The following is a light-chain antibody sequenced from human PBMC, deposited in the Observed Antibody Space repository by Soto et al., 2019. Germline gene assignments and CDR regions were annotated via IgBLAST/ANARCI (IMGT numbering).Light chain of an antibody. J-gene: IGKJ2*01. CDR3: QHHNTYPRT. V-gene: IGKV1-9*01. CDR1: QGISSY. Sequence: DIQLTQSPSFLSASVGDRVTITCRASQGISSYFAWYQQPPGKAPKLLIYGASTLQRGVSSRFSGSGSGTEFTLTISSLQPEDFATYYCQHHNTYPRTFGQGTKLEVK. CDR2: GAS.